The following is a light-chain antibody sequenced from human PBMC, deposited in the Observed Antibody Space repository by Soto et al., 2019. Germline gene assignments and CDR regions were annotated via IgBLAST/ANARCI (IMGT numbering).Light chain of an antibody. J-gene: IGLJ1*01. CDR2: EGF. CDR3: SSYAGSTTYV. V-gene: IGLV2-23*01. Sequence: QSALTQPGSVSGSPGQSITLSCTGTSNDVGTYNLVSWYQQHPGKAPKLIIFEGFKRPSGVSNRFSGSKSGNTASLTISGLQAEDEADYYCSSYAGSTTYVFGTGTKVT. CDR1: SNDVGTYNL.